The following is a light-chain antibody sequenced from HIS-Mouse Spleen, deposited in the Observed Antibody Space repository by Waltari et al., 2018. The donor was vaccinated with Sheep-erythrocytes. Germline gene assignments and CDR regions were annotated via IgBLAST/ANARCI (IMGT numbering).Light chain of an antibody. CDR1: QSVSSSY. Sequence: EIVLTQSPGTLSLSPGERATLSCRASQSVSSSYLAWYQQKPGQAPRLLIYGASSRATGIPDRFSGSGSGTDFTLTISRLEPEDFATYYCQQANSLFTFGPGTKVDIK. V-gene: IGKV3-20*01. CDR3: QQANSLFT. CDR2: GAS. J-gene: IGKJ3*01.